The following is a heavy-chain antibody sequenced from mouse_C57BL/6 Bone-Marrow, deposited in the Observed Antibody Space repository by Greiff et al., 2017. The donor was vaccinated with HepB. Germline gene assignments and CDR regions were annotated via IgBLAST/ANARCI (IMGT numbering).Heavy chain of an antibody. CDR3: ARDYGSGSPHY. Sequence: VQLQQSGAELVKPGASVKISCKASGYAFSSYWMNWVKQRPGKGLEWVGQIYPGDGDTNYNGKFKGKATLTADKSSSTAYMQLSSLTSEDSVVYLCARDYGSGSPHYWGQGTSVTVSS. J-gene: IGHJ4*01. CDR2: IYPGDGDT. V-gene: IGHV1-80*01. D-gene: IGHD1-1*01. CDR1: GYAFSSYW.